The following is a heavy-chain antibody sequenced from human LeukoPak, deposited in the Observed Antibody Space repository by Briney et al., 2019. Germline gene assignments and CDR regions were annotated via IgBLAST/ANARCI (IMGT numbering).Heavy chain of an antibody. CDR1: GGSISRYY. CDR2: IYYSGST. Sequence: SETLSLTCTVSGGSISRYYWSWIRQPPGKGLEWIGYIYYSGSTYYNPSLKSRVTISVDTSKNQFSLKLSSVTAADTAVYYCAHDSLGYGMDVWGQGTTVTVSS. D-gene: IGHD1-1*01. J-gene: IGHJ6*02. CDR3: AHDSLGYGMDV. V-gene: IGHV4-59*06.